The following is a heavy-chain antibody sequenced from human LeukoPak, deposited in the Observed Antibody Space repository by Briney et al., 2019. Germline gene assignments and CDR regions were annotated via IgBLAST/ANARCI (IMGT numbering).Heavy chain of an antibody. CDR2: ISWNSGSI. Sequence: GRSLRLSCAASGFTFDDYAMHWVRHAPGKGLEWVSGISWNSGSIVYADSVKGRFTISRDNAKNSLYLQMNSLRAEDKGLKYCASSYYDSSGYQIWGQGTLVTVSS. J-gene: IGHJ4*02. CDR3: ASSYYDSSGYQI. D-gene: IGHD3-22*01. V-gene: IGHV3-9*01. CDR1: GFTFDDYA.